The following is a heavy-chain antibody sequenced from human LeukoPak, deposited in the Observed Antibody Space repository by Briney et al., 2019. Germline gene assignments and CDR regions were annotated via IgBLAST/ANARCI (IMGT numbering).Heavy chain of an antibody. CDR2: IRYDGSNK. J-gene: IGHJ4*02. D-gene: IGHD2-2*01. CDR3: AKDPRTSYGTQFDY. CDR1: GFTFSSYG. V-gene: IGHV3-30*02. Sequence: PGGSLRLSCAASGFTFSSYGMHWVRQAPGKGLEWVAFIRYDGSNKYYADSVKGRFTISRDNSKNTLYLQMNSLRAEDTAVYYCAKDPRTSYGTQFDYWGQGTLVTVSS.